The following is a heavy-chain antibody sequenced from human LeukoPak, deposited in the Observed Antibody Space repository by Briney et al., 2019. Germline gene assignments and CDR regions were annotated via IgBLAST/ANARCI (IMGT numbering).Heavy chain of an antibody. CDR1: GGSISRYY. CDR2: IHHSGST. D-gene: IGHD3-22*01. V-gene: IGHV4-59*08. J-gene: IGHJ4*01. CDR3: ASDSSGYYYPYY. Sequence: PSETLSLTCIVSGGSISRYYWSWIGQPPGKGLEWIGYIHHSGSTNYNPFLKSRVTISVDTSKNQFSLKLSSVTATDTAVYYCASDSSGYYYPYYWGHGNLVSVSS.